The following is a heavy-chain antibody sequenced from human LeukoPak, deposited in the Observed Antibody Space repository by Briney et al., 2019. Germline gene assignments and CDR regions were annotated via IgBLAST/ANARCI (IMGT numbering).Heavy chain of an antibody. J-gene: IGHJ6*02. D-gene: IGHD4-11*01. Sequence: PGGSLRLSCAASGFTVSSNYMSWVRQAPGKGLEWVANIKQDGSEKYYVDSVKGRFTISRDNAKNSLYLQMNSLRAEDTAVYYCARDSNPLRDYYGMDVWGQGTTVTVSS. CDR2: IKQDGSEK. CDR3: ARDSNPLRDYYGMDV. CDR1: GFTVSSNY. V-gene: IGHV3-7*01.